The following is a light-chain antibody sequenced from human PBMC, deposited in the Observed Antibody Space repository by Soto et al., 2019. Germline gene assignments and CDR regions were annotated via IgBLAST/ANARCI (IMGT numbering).Light chain of an antibody. J-gene: IGLJ3*02. V-gene: IGLV1-40*01. Sequence: QAVVTQPPSVSGAPGQRVTISCTWSSYNIGAGYDVHWYQQLPGTAPKLLIYGNSNRPSGVPDRFSGSKSGPSASLAITGLHAEDEADYYCQSYDSSLSGSKVFGGGTKVTVL. CDR1: SYNIGAGYD. CDR2: GNS. CDR3: QSYDSSLSGSKV.